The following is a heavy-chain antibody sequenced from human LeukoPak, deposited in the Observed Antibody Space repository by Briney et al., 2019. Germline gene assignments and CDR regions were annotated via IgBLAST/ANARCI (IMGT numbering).Heavy chain of an antibody. D-gene: IGHD7-27*01. V-gene: IGHV4-34*01. CDR1: GGSFSGYY. J-gene: IGHJ4*02. CDR2: INHSGST. Sequence: SETLSLTCAVYGGSFSGYYWSWIRQPPGKGLEWIGEINHSGSTNYNPSLKSRVTISVDTSKNQFSLKLSSVTAADTAAYYCARRPWAFDYWGQGTLVTVSS. CDR3: ARRPWAFDY.